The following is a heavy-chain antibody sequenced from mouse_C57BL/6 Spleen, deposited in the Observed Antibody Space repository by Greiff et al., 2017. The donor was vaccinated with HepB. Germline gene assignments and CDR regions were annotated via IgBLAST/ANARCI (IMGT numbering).Heavy chain of an antibody. V-gene: IGHV5-17*01. D-gene: IGHD1-1*01. Sequence: EVMLVESGGGLVKPGGSLKLSCAASGFTFSDYGMHWVRQAPEKGLEWVAYISSGSSTIYYADTVKGRFTISRDNAKNTLFLQMTSLRSDDTAMYYCARRGSSPWYFDVWGTGTTVTVSS. CDR2: ISSGSSTI. CDR1: GFTFSDYG. CDR3: ARRGSSPWYFDV. J-gene: IGHJ1*03.